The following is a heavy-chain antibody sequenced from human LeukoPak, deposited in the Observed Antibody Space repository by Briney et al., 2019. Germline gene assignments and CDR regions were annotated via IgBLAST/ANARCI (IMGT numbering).Heavy chain of an antibody. CDR3: ARGGDYGDLRYFDY. CDR2: IYYRGST. J-gene: IGHJ4*02. D-gene: IGHD4-17*01. V-gene: IGHV4-59*01. Sequence: PAETLSLTCTVCGPSINNYYGSWIRQPPGEGVEWLGYIYYRGSTNYNPSLKTRVPFSVETSKNQFSLKWKPVTAGATSVYYCARGGDYGDLRYFDYCGQGTLVTVYS. CDR1: GPSINNYY.